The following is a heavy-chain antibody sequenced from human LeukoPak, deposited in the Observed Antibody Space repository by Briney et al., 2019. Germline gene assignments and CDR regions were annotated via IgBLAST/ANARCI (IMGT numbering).Heavy chain of an antibody. CDR3: ASTVISGYRIDY. CDR2: INHSGST. Sequence: SETLSLTCAVYGGSFSGYYWSWIRQPPGKGLEWVGEINHSGSTNYNPSLKSRVTISVDTSKNQFSLKLSSVTAADTAVYYCASTVISGYRIDYWGQGTLVTVSS. D-gene: IGHD3-22*01. V-gene: IGHV4-34*01. CDR1: GGSFSGYY. J-gene: IGHJ4*02.